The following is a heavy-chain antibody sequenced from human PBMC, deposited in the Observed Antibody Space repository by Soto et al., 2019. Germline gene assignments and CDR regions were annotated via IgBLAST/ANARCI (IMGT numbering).Heavy chain of an antibody. CDR3: AKDVGSSPYNWVDP. CDR1: GFTFSSYA. CDR2: ISGGGGST. Sequence: EVQLLESGGGLVQPGGSLRLSCAASGFTFSSYAMTWVRQAPGKGLEWVSAISGGGGSTYYADSVKGRFTISRDNSQNTLYLQMNSLRAEDTALYYGAKDVGSSPYNWVDPWGQGTLVTVSS. V-gene: IGHV3-23*01. D-gene: IGHD6-13*01. J-gene: IGHJ5*02.